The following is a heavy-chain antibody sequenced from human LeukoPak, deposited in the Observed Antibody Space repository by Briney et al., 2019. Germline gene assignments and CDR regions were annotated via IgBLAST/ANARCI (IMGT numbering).Heavy chain of an antibody. Sequence: SQTLSLTCTVSGGSISSGGYYWSWIRQHPGKGLEWIGYIYYSGSTYYNPSLKSRVTISVDTSKNQFSLKLSSVTAADTAVYYCARVRFNFPLGEQQLLQFDPWGQGTLVTVSS. CDR2: IYYSGST. J-gene: IGHJ5*02. CDR1: GGSISSGGYY. D-gene: IGHD1-26*01. V-gene: IGHV4-31*03. CDR3: ARVRFNFPLGEQQLLQFDP.